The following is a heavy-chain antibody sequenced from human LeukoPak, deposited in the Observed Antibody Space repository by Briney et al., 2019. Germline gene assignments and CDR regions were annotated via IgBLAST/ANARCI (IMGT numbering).Heavy chain of an antibody. CDR1: GFTFSTHS. V-gene: IGHV3-48*02. J-gene: IGHJ3*02. CDR3: ARDKGGAFDI. CDR2: ISSSSSAM. Sequence: GGSLRLSCAASGFTFSTHSMHWVRQAPGKGLEWVSYISSSSSAMLYADSVKGRFTISRDNAKNSLYLQMNSLRDEDTAVYYCARDKGGAFDIWGQGTMVTVSS.